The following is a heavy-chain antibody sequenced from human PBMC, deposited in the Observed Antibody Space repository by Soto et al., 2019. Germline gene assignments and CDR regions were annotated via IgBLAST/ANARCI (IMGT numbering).Heavy chain of an antibody. D-gene: IGHD2-2*01. CDR3: AKEQGRVVVVPAAASDAFDI. V-gene: IGHV3-23*01. CDR1: GFTFSSYA. J-gene: IGHJ3*02. Sequence: EVQLLESGGGLVQPGGSLRLSCAASGFTFSSYAMSWVRQAPGKGLEWVSAISGSGGSTYYADSVKGRFTISRDNSKNTLYLQMNSLRAEDTAVYYCAKEQGRVVVVPAAASDAFDIWGQGTMVTVSS. CDR2: ISGSGGST.